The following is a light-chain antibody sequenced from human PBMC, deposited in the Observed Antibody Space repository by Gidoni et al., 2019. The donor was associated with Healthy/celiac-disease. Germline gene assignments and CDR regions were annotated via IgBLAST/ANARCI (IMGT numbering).Light chain of an antibody. CDR1: SGSIASNY. Sequence: NFMLTQPHSVSESPGKTVTISCTGRSGSIASNYVQWYQQRPGSAPTAVIYEDNQRPSGVPVRFSGSIDRSSNSASLTISGLKTEDEADYYCQSYDSSNHDVVFGGGTKLTVL. J-gene: IGLJ2*01. CDR3: QSYDSSNHDVV. CDR2: EDN. V-gene: IGLV6-57*02.